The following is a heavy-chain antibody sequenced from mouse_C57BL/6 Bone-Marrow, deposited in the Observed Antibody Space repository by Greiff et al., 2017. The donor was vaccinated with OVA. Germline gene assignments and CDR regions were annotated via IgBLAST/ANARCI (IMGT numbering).Heavy chain of an antibody. CDR1: GFNIKNTY. CDR2: IAPANGNT. Sequence: VQLQQSVAELVRPGASVKLSCTASGFNIKNTYMHWVKQRPEQGLEWIGRIAPANGNTKYAPKFQGKATITADTSSNKAYLHLSSLTSEDTAIYYCARLITTVVRGYYFDYWGQGTTLTVSS. CDR3: ARLITTVVRGYYFDY. V-gene: IGHV14-3*01. J-gene: IGHJ2*01. D-gene: IGHD1-1*01.